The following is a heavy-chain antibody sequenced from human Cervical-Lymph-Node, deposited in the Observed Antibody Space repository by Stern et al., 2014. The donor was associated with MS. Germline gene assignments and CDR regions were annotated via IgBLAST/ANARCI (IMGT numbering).Heavy chain of an antibody. CDR3: ARHDSAYADFDY. CDR2: IYPGDSDT. J-gene: IGHJ4*02. V-gene: IGHV5-51*01. Sequence: EVQLVESGTEVKKPGESLKISCKGSGYSFTSYWIGWVLQMPGKGLEWMGIIYPGDSDTKYSPSFQGQVTISADKSISTTYLQWSSLKASDTAMYYCARHDSAYADFDYWGQGTLVTVSS. CDR1: GYSFTSYW. D-gene: IGHD5-12*01.